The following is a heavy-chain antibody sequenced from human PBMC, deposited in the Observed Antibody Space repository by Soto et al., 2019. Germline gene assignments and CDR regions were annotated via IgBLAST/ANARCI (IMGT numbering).Heavy chain of an antibody. CDR1: GGSISSGGYY. CDR2: IYYSGST. Sequence: QVQLQESGPGLVKPSQTLSLTCTVSGGSISSGGYYWRWIRQHPGKGLEWIGYIYYSGSTYYNPSLKSRVTISVDTSKNQYSLKLSSVTAADTAVYYCARDYIVVVVAAKVDYYYYGMDVWGQGTTVTVSS. J-gene: IGHJ6*02. D-gene: IGHD2-15*01. CDR3: ARDYIVVVVAAKVDYYYYGMDV. V-gene: IGHV4-31*03.